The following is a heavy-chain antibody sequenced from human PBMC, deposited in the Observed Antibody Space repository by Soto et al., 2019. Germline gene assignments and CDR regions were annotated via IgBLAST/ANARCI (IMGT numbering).Heavy chain of an antibody. J-gene: IGHJ6*03. CDR3: ACRSTVFGDYYYYYMDV. V-gene: IGHV4-31*03. CDR1: GVSITSSNFYY. CDR2: IYYDVTT. D-gene: IGHD3-3*01. Sequence: QVELQESGPGLVKPSQTLSLTCTVSGVSITSSNFYYWNWIRHLPGKGLEWIGYIYYDVTTYYNPSLGSRVTISVDTSKNQFSLSLTSVTAADTATYYCACRSTVFGDYYYYYMDVWGKGTTVTVSS.